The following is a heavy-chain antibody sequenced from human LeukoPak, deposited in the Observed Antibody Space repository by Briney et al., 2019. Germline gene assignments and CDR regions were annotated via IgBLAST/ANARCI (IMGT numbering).Heavy chain of an antibody. J-gene: IGHJ2*01. CDR2: SGGDGGST. V-gene: IGHV3-23*01. CDR3: AKALNYWYFDL. CDR1: GFTFSSYD. Sequence: QSGGSLRLSCAASGFTFSSYDMSWVRQAPGEGLEWVSASGGDGGSTYADSVKGRFTISRDNSKNTLYLQMDSLRAEDTATYYCAKALNYWYFDLWGRGNLVTVSS.